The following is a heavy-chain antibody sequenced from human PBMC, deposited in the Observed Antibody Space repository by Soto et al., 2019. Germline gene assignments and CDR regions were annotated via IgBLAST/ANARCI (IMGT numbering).Heavy chain of an antibody. Sequence: QMQLVQSGPEVKKPGTSVKVSCKASGFTFTSSAMQWVRQARGQRLEWIGWIVVGSGKTNYAQKFQERVTITRDMSTSTAYMELSSLRSEDTAVYYCAVPGYSSGGRPYYYGMDVWGQGTTVTVSS. J-gene: IGHJ6*02. CDR3: AVPGYSSGGRPYYYGMDV. V-gene: IGHV1-58*02. CDR2: IVVGSGKT. CDR1: GFTFTSSA. D-gene: IGHD6-19*01.